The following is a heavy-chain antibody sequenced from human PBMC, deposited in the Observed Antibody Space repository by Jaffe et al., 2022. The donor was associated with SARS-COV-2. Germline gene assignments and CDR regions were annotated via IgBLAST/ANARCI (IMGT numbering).Heavy chain of an antibody. CDR2: ISSSSSYI. CDR3: AREGGRYFDWLLYEGLDYYYYYMDV. Sequence: EVQLVESGGGLVKPGGSLRLSCAASGFTFSSYSMNWVRQAPGKGLEWVSSISSSSSYIYYADSVKGRFTISRDNAKNSLYLQMNSLRAEDTAVYYCAREGGRYFDWLLYEGLDYYYYYMDVWGKGTTVTVSS. CDR1: GFTFSSYS. J-gene: IGHJ6*03. V-gene: IGHV3-21*01. D-gene: IGHD3-9*01.